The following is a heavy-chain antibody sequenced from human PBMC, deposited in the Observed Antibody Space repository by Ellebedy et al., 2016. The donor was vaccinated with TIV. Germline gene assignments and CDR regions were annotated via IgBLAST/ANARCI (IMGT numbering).Heavy chain of an antibody. J-gene: IGHJ4*02. CDR3: TRDRIVGATSYGY. V-gene: IGHV3-21*01. CDR1: GFTFSDHY. Sequence: GESLKISCAVSGFTFSDHYMNWVRQAQGKGLEWVSYISSSSSYIYYAYSVKGRFTISRDNAKNSLYLQMNSLRAEDTAVYYCTRDRIVGATSYGYWGQGTLVTVSS. D-gene: IGHD1-26*01. CDR2: ISSSSSYI.